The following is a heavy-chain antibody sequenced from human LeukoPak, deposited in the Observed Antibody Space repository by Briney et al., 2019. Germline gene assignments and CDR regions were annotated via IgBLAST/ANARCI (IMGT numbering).Heavy chain of an antibody. D-gene: IGHD3/OR15-3a*01. CDR2: ISYSGST. J-gene: IGHJ4*02. CDR3: ARDLYRTDQFDY. V-gene: IGHV4-39*07. Sequence: SETLSLTCTVSGGSISSSTFYWGWIRQPPGKGLEWIGHISYSGSTYYNPSLKSRVTISVDTSKNQFSLKLTSVTAADTAVYYCARDLYRTDQFDYGGQGTLVTVFS. CDR1: GGSISSSTFY.